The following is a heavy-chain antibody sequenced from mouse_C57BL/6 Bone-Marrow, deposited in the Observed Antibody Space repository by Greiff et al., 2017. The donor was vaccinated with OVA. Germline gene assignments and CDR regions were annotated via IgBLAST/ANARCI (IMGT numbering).Heavy chain of an antibody. J-gene: IGHJ2*01. CDR1: GFTFSSYG. CDR2: ISSGGSYT. V-gene: IGHV5-6*01. CDR3: ARHGDYYGPVYFDY. Sequence: EVKLVESGGDLVKPGGSLKLSCAASGFTFSSYGMSWVRQTPDKRLAWVATISSGGSYTYYPDSVKGRFTISRDNAKNTLYLQMSSLKSEDTAMYYCARHGDYYGPVYFDYWGQGTTLTVSS. D-gene: IGHD1-1*01.